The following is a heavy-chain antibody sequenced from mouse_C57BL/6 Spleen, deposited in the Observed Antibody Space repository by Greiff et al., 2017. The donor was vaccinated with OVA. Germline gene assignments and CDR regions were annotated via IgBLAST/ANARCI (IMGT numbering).Heavy chain of an antibody. Sequence: QVQLQQSGAELVRPGTSVKVSCKASGYAFTNYLIEWVKQRPGQGLEWIGVINPGSGGNNYNEQFKGKATLTADKSSSTVYMELRSLTSEDSAVYFCARGVGNDWGQGTTLTVSS. CDR2: INPGSGGN. J-gene: IGHJ2*01. CDR3: ARGVGND. CDR1: GYAFTNYL. V-gene: IGHV1-54*01.